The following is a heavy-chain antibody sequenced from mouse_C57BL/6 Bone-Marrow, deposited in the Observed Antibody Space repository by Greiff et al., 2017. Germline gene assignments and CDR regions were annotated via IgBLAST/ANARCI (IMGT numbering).Heavy chain of an antibody. Sequence: QVQLQQSGAELVRPGTSVKLSCKASGYTFTSYWMHWVKQRPGQGLEWIGVIDPSDSYTNYNQKFKGKATLTVDTSSSTAYMQLSSLTSEDSAVYYCAREGTTVVADYWGQGTTLTVSS. V-gene: IGHV1-59*01. CDR1: GYTFTSYW. D-gene: IGHD1-1*01. CDR2: IDPSDSYT. J-gene: IGHJ2*01. CDR3: AREGTTVVADY.